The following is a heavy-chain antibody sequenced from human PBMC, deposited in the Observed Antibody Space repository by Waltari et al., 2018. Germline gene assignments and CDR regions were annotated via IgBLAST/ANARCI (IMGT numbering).Heavy chain of an antibody. J-gene: IGHJ4*02. CDR2: IYTGEMT. D-gene: IGHD1-1*01. CDR1: GLSVSNNY. Sequence: VRLVESGGGLIHPGGSLRLSCAASGLSVSNNYRHWVRQAPGKGLEWVSVIYTGEMTYYSDAVKGRFTISRDISKNMVYLQMNNLRAEDTALYYCARDTTSRERAGDWGQGTLVTVSS. V-gene: IGHV3-53*01. CDR3: ARDTTSRERAGD.